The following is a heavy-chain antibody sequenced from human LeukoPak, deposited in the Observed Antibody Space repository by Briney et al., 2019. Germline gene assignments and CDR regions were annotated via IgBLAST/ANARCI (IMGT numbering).Heavy chain of an antibody. V-gene: IGHV3-74*01. CDR1: GFTFSSYG. D-gene: IGHD3-16*01. Sequence: PGRSLRLSCAASGFTFSSYGMHSVRQAPGKGLGWVSRINSDGSSTIYADSVKGRFTIARDNAKNTLYLQMDSLRAEDTAVYYCASINYDYVWGSLQSDVDYWGQGTLVTVSS. J-gene: IGHJ4*02. CDR2: INSDGSST. CDR3: ASINYDYVWGSLQSDVDY.